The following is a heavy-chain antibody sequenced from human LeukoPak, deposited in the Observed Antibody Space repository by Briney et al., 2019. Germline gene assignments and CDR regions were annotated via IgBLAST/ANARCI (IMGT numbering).Heavy chain of an antibody. CDR1: GFTVSSNY. CDR3: ARDVTTGAFDI. J-gene: IGHJ3*02. Sequence: HSGGSLRLSCAASGFTVSSNYMTWVRQAPGKGLVWVSRIDPDGSRTNSADTVKGRFTISRDNAKNTLYLQMNSLRAEDTAVYYCARDVTTGAFDIWGQGTIVTVSS. D-gene: IGHD1-1*01. CDR2: IDPDGSRT. V-gene: IGHV3-74*01.